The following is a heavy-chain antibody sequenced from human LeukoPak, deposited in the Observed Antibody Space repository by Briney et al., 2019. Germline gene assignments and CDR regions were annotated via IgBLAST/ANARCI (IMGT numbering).Heavy chain of an antibody. CDR2: IYYSGST. J-gene: IGHJ6*02. CDR3: AREGRTYYYGSGRPTRGMDV. D-gene: IGHD3-10*01. Sequence: SETLSLTCTVSGGSISSGAYFWSWIRQPPGKGLEWIGYIYYSGSTYYNPSLKSRVTISVDTSKNQFSLKLSSVTAADTAVYYCAREGRTYYYGSGRPTRGMDVWGQGTTVTVSS. V-gene: IGHV4-31*03. CDR1: GGSISSGAYF.